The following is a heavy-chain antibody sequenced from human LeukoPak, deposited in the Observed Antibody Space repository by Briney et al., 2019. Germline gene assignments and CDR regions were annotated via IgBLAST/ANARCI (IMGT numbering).Heavy chain of an antibody. CDR2: ISGSGGST. V-gene: IGHV3-23*01. D-gene: IGHD2/OR15-2a*01. Sequence: GGSLRLSCAASGFTFNTYAMSWVRQAPGKGLEWVSAISGSGGSTYYADSVKGRFTISRDNARNSLYLQMNSLRAEDTAVYFCARGGLSIMGYWGQGTLVTVSS. CDR3: ARGGLSIMGY. CDR1: GFTFNTYA. J-gene: IGHJ4*02.